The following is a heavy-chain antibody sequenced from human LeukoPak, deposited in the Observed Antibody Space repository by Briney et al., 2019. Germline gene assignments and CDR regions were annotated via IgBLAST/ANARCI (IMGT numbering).Heavy chain of an antibody. V-gene: IGHV3-7*03. D-gene: IGHD1-26*01. CDR2: IKQDGSEK. CDR1: GFTFSSYW. J-gene: IGHJ4*02. CDR3: ARGSREPDY. Sequence: PGGSLRLSCVVSGFTFSSYWMNWVRQAPGKGLEWVASIKQDGSEKKYVDFVKGRFTISRDNAKNSLYLQMNSLRAEDTAVYHCARGSREPDYWGQGTLVTVSS.